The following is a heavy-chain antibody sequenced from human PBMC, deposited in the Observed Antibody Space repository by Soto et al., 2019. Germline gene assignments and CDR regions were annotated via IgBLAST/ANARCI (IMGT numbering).Heavy chain of an antibody. CDR2: ISAFNDYT. CDR1: GYTFNKYG. J-gene: IGHJ3*01. CDR3: ARGRGVVIPAGTPDAFDV. Sequence: QAQLVQSGGEVKSPGASVKVSCKASGYTFNKYGFNWVRQAPGQGLEWMGRISAFNDYTNLAQKFQGRITLTTDASTNTAYMELQILRSDDTAMYYCARGRGVVIPAGTPDAFDVWGQGTMVTVSS. V-gene: IGHV1-18*01. D-gene: IGHD6-13*01.